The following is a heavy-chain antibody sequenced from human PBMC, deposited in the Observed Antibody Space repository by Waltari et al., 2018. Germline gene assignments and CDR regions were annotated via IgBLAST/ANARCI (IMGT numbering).Heavy chain of an antibody. Sequence: QVQLVESGGGVVQPGGSLRLSCAASGFTFSSYGMHWVRQAPGKGLGGVAFIREVGSNKYYADSVKGRFTISRDNSKNTLYLQMNSLRAEDTAVYYCAKGYDFWSPGDMDVWGKGTTVTISS. CDR2: IREVGSNK. J-gene: IGHJ6*03. CDR1: GFTFSSYG. CDR3: AKGYDFWSPGDMDV. D-gene: IGHD3-3*01. V-gene: IGHV3-30*02.